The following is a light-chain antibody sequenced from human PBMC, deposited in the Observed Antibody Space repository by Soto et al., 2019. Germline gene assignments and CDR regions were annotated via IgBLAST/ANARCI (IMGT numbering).Light chain of an antibody. CDR3: ATWDDEVRGGV. V-gene: IGLV1-47*02. CDR2: SHN. J-gene: IGLJ3*02. Sequence: QSVLPQTPSVSGTPGQTVTISCSGSSSNIGRNYVYWYQQLPGAAPKLLMYSHNIRPSGVPDRFSASTSGTSASLVISGLRSEVEVDYHCATWDDEVRGGVFGGGTKLPVL. CDR1: SSNIGRNY.